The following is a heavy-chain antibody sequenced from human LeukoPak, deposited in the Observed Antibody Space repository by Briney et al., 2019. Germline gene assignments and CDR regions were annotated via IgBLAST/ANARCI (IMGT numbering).Heavy chain of an antibody. V-gene: IGHV4-30-2*01. CDR3: ARGDILTGYLFDY. CDR1: GVSISNAGYL. J-gene: IGHJ4*02. D-gene: IGHD3-9*01. Sequence: NASETLSLTCTVSGVSISNAGYLWSWIRQPPGKGLEYIGYIYDSEGTYYNPSLKSRVTISVDTSKNQFSLKLSSVTAADTVVYYCARGDILTGYLFDYWGQGTLVTVSS. CDR2: IYDSEGT.